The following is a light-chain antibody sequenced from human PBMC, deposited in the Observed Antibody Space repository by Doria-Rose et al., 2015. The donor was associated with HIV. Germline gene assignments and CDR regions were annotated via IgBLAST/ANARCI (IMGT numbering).Light chain of an antibody. J-gene: IGKJ1*01. V-gene: IGKV3-20*01. CDR1: QSFSSTY. Sequence: TQSPGTLSLSPGERATLSCRASQSFSSTYLAWYQQKPGLAPSLLIYDGSTRATGIPDRFSASGSGTDFTLTINRLEPEDFALYYCHQYGTSWTFGQGTKAEI. CDR3: HQYGTSWT. CDR2: DGS.